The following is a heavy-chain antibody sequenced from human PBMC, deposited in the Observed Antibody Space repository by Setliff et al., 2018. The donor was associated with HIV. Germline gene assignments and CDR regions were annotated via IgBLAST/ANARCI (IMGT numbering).Heavy chain of an antibody. CDR2: IYYSGST. Sequence: PSETLSLTCNVSSGSVNNYWWTWIRQPPGKGLEWIGYIYYSGSTYYNPSLKSRVTISVDTSKNQVSLKLNSMTAADTAVYFCVRGPQWLVQKGRVYYFDYWGQGTLVTVSS. V-gene: IGHV4-59*08. CDR1: SGSVNNYW. CDR3: VRGPQWLVQKGRVYYFDY. J-gene: IGHJ4*02. D-gene: IGHD6-19*01.